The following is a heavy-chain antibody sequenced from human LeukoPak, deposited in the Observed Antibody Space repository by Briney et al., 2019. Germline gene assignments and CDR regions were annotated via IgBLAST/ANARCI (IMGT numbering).Heavy chain of an antibody. D-gene: IGHD6-13*01. J-gene: IGHJ2*01. Sequence: SETLSLTCTVSGGSISSYYWSWIRQPPGKGLEWIGYFYYSGSTNYNRSLKSRVTISVDTSKNQFSLKLSSVTAADTAVYYCARVYYSSSYDYWYFDLWGRGTLVTVSS. CDR1: GGSISSYY. CDR3: ARVYYSSSYDYWYFDL. CDR2: FYYSGST. V-gene: IGHV4-59*01.